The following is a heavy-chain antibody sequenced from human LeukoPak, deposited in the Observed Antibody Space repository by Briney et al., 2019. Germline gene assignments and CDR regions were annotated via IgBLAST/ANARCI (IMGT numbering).Heavy chain of an antibody. CDR2: IYYSGST. D-gene: IGHD2-15*01. V-gene: IGHV4-39*07. CDR1: GGSLSSSSYY. CDR3: ARCEVAATLWFDP. Sequence: SETLSLTCTVSGGSLSSSSYYWGWIRQPPGKGLEWIGSIYYSGSTYYNPSLKSRVTISVDTSKNQFSLKLSSVTAADTAVYYCARCEVAATLWFDPWGQGTLVTVSS. J-gene: IGHJ5*02.